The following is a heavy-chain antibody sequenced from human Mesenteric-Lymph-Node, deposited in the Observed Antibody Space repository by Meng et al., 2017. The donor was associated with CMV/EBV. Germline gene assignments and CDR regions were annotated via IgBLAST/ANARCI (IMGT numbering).Heavy chain of an antibody. Sequence: GGSLRLSCAASGFTFSSYWMSWVRQAPGKGLEWMANIKQDGSEKYYVDSVRGRFTISRDNSKDTLYLQMNSLRAEDTAIYFCARIYGNLAGYYYHALDVWGQGATVTVSS. J-gene: IGHJ6*02. CDR2: IKQDGSEK. V-gene: IGHV3-7*03. CDR1: GFTFSSYW. D-gene: IGHD2-15*01. CDR3: ARIYGNLAGYYYHALDV.